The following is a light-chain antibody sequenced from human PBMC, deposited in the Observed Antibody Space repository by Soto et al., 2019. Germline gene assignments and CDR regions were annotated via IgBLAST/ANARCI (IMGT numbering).Light chain of an antibody. CDR2: DVN. CDR3: TSWTTSTHMI. CDR1: SSDIGAYNF. J-gene: IGLJ2*01. Sequence: QSALTQPASVSGSPGQSITISCTGTSSDIGAYNFVSWYQQHPGKAPKLMIYDVNIRPSGVSNRFSGSKSGNTASLTISGLQAEDEADYYCTSWTTSTHMIFGGGTKLTVL. V-gene: IGLV2-14*03.